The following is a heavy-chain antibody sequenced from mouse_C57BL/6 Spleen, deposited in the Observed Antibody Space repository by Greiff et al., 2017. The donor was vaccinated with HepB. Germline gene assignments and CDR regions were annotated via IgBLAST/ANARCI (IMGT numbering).Heavy chain of an antibody. CDR1: GYTFTSYG. J-gene: IGHJ4*01. Sequence: QVQLQQSGAELVRPGASVKLSCKAFGYTFTSYGISWVKQRTGQGLEWIGEIYPRSGNTYYNEKFKGKATLTADKSSSTAYMELRSLTSEDSAVYFCARDGSSLYAMDYWGQGTSVTVSS. V-gene: IGHV1-81*01. CDR3: ARDGSSLYAMDY. CDR2: IYPRSGNT. D-gene: IGHD1-1*01.